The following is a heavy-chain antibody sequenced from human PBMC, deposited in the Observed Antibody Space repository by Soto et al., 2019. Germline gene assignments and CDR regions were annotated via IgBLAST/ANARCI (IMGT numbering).Heavy chain of an antibody. J-gene: IGHJ6*02. CDR1: GFTFSSYG. CDR3: AKDRWEYGSGRYGMDV. V-gene: IGHV3-30*18. CDR2: ISYDGSNK. D-gene: IGHD6-19*01. Sequence: QVQLVESGGGVVQPGRSLRLSCAASGFTFSSYGMHWVRQAPGKGLEWVAVISYDGSNKYYADSVKGRFTISRDNSKNTPYMQMNSLRAEDTDVYYWAKDRWEYGSGRYGMDVWGQGTTVTVSS.